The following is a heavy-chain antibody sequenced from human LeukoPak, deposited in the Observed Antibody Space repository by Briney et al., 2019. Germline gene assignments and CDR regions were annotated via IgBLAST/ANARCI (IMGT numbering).Heavy chain of an antibody. CDR2: IMEDGRIE. CDR3: AKEGRPPSTADYTNWLFDDY. Sequence: RGGCLRLAWAAAGLTVNNNGMGWVSQEGGKGRGWGKFIMEDGRIEYYADSVNGRFTIPRDNSKNTVFLQMNSLTPEDTAVYYCAKEGRPPSTADYTNWLFDDYWGQGALVTVSS. CDR1: GLTVNNNG. D-gene: IGHD4-11*01. J-gene: IGHJ4*02. V-gene: IGHV3-30*02.